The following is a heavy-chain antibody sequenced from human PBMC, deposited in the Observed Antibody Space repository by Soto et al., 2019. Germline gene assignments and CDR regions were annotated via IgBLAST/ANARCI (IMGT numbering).Heavy chain of an antibody. J-gene: IGHJ4*02. D-gene: IGHD6-19*01. CDR2: IVVGSGNT. Sequence: SVKVSCKASGFTFTSSAVQWVRQARGQRLEWIGWIVVGSGNTNYAQKFQERVTITRDMSTSTAYMELSSLRSEDTAVYYCAGSSGPIYHFDYWGQGTLVTVSS. V-gene: IGHV1-58*01. CDR1: GFTFTSSA. CDR3: AGSSGPIYHFDY.